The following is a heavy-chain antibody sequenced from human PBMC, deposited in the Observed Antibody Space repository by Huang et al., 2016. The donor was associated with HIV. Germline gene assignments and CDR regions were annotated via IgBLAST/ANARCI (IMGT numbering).Heavy chain of an antibody. CDR3: AREFVIFGAPLWPAY. D-gene: IGHD2-21*01. CDR1: GYSFTHYA. J-gene: IGHJ4*02. Sequence: QVQLVQSGAEVKKPGASVKVSCKASGYSFTHYALHWVRQAPGHRLEWMGGINPGNGNTNYSQKFQGRVTITRDTSASTVYMEVSSLTFEDTAVYYCAREFVIFGAPLWPAYWGQGTLISVSS. V-gene: IGHV1-3*01. CDR2: INPGNGNT.